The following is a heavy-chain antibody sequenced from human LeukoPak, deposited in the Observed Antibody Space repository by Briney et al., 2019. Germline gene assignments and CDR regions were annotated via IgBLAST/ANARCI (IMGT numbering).Heavy chain of an antibody. J-gene: IGHJ4*02. CDR1: GFTFSNHA. V-gene: IGHV3-23*01. Sequence: GGSLRLSCAASGFTFSNHAMSWVRQAPGKGLEWVSAIRGSGGSTYYADSVKGRFTICRDNSKNTLYLQMNSLRAEDTAVYSCAKGERWELPFDYWGQGTLVTVSS. CDR3: AKGERWELPFDY. D-gene: IGHD1-26*01. CDR2: IRGSGGST.